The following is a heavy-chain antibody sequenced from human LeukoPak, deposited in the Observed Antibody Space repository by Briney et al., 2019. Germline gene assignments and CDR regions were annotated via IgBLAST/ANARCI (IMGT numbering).Heavy chain of an antibody. J-gene: IGHJ4*02. V-gene: IGHV3-21*01. CDR1: GFTFSSYS. CDR2: ISSSSSNT. D-gene: IGHD2/OR15-2a*01. Sequence: KPGGSLRLSCAASGFTFSSYSMSWVRPAPGKGLEWVSSISSSSSNTYYADSVKGRFTISRDNAKNSLYLQMNSRRAEDTAVYYCVSVTFPSFDYWGQGTLVTVSS. CDR3: VSVTFPSFDY.